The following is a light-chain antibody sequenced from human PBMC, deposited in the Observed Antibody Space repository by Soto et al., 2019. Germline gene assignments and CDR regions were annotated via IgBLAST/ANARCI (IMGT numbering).Light chain of an antibody. V-gene: IGKV3-20*01. CDR3: QQYGSSPMYT. Sequence: EIVLTQSPGTLSLSPGERATLSCRASQSVSSYYLTWYQQKPGQAPRLLIYGASSRATGIPDRFSGSGSGTDFTLIISRLEPEDFAVYYCQQYGSSPMYTFGQGTKLEIK. J-gene: IGKJ2*01. CDR2: GAS. CDR1: QSVSSYY.